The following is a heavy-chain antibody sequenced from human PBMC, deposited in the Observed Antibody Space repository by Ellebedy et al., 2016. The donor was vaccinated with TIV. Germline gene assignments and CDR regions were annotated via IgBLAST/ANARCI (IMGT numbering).Heavy chain of an antibody. Sequence: SETLSLTCIVSGDSISSSSFYWTWIRQPPGKGLEWIGSIHYSGNTYYNPSLKSRVIISLDTSKQFSLTLASVTAADTAVYYCARGGFGGNSGNFDYWGQGTLVTVSS. V-gene: IGHV4-39*07. CDR2: IHYSGNT. J-gene: IGHJ4*02. CDR3: ARGGFGGNSGNFDY. CDR1: GDSISSSSFY. D-gene: IGHD4-23*01.